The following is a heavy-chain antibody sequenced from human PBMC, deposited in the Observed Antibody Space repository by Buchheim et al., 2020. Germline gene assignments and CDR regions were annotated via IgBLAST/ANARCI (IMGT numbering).Heavy chain of an antibody. D-gene: IGHD3-9*01. CDR2: IKQDGSEK. CDR3: ASWERYFDRGPTGMDV. V-gene: IGHV3-7*01. J-gene: IGHJ6*02. CDR1: GFTFSSYW. Sequence: EVQLVESGGGLAQPGGSLRLSCAASGFTFSSYWMSWVRQAPGKGLEWVANIKQDGSEKYYVDSVKGRFTISRDNAKNSLYLQMNSLRAEDTAVYYCASWERYFDRGPTGMDVWGQGTT.